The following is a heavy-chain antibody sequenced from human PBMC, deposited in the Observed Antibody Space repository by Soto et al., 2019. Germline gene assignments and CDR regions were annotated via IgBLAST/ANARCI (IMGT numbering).Heavy chain of an antibody. CDR2: ISAYNGNT. Sequence: ASVKVSCKASGYTFTSYGISWVRQAPGQGLEWMGWISAYNGNTNYAQKLQGRVTMTTDTSTSTAYMELRSLRSDDTAVYYCARVLRYFDWDTYYFDYWDQGTLVTVSS. CDR3: ARVLRYFDWDTYYFDY. CDR1: GYTFTSYG. D-gene: IGHD3-9*01. J-gene: IGHJ4*02. V-gene: IGHV1-18*01.